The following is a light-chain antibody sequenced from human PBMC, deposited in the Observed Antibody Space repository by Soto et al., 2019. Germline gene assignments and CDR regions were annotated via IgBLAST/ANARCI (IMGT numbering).Light chain of an antibody. Sequence: QSALTQPASVSGSPGQSITISCTGTTSDIRNYNYVSWYQQQPGKAPKLMIYEVSNRPSGVSNRFSGSKSGNTASLTISGLQAEDEADYYCSSYTSSSPVVFGGGTKVTVL. V-gene: IGLV2-14*01. CDR2: EVS. CDR1: TSDIRNYNY. J-gene: IGLJ2*01. CDR3: SSYTSSSPVV.